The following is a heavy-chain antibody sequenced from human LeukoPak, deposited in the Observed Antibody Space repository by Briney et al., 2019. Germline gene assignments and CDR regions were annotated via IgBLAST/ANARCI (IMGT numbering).Heavy chain of an antibody. Sequence: GGSLRLSCAASGFTFSNHWMSWVRQAPGKGLEWVANIKQDGTEEDYVDSVRGRFTISRDNAKNSLFLQMNSLRAEDTAVYYCATDYGSGTYYTLDFWGQGTLVTVSS. V-gene: IGHV3-7*01. CDR3: ATDYGSGTYYTLDF. J-gene: IGHJ4*02. CDR1: GFTFSNHW. D-gene: IGHD3-10*01. CDR2: IKQDGTEE.